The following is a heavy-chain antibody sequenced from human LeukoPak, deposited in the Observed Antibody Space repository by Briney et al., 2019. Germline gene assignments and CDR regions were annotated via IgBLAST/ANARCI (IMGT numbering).Heavy chain of an antibody. D-gene: IGHD3-10*01. Sequence: TSETLSLTCTVSGGSVSSGTDYWSWIRQPPGKGLEWIGYIYYTGSTNYNPSLKSRLTILVDTSKNQFSLKLSSVTAADTAVYYCARRGGSGRSFDYWGQGTLVTVSS. V-gene: IGHV4-61*01. CDR2: IYYTGST. CDR3: ARRGGSGRSFDY. J-gene: IGHJ4*02. CDR1: GGSVSSGTDY.